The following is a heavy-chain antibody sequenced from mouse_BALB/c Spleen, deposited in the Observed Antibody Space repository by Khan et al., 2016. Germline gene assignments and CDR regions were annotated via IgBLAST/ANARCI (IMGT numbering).Heavy chain of an antibody. CDR2: INTNTGEP. J-gene: IGHJ3*01. CDR1: GYTFTNYG. D-gene: IGHD2-10*02. V-gene: IGHV9-3*02. CDR3: ARSYGNYFAY. Sequence: QVQLQQSGPELKKPGETVKISCKATGYTFTNYGMNWVKQAPGKGLKWMGWINTNTGEPTYAEAFKGRFAFSLETSASTAYLQINNLKNEDTATSFCARSYGNYFAYWGQGTLVTVSA.